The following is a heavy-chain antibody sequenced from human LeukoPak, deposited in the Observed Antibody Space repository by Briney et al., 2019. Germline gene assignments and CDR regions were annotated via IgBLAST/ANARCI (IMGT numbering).Heavy chain of an antibody. D-gene: IGHD2-15*01. Sequence: PGGSLRLSCAASGFTFSSYSMNWVRQAPGKGLEWVSSISSSSSYIYYADSVKGRFTISRDNAKNSLYLQMNSLRAEDTAVYYCASMNLGYCSGGSCEGDYWGQGTLVTVPS. CDR3: ASMNLGYCSGGSCEGDY. J-gene: IGHJ4*02. V-gene: IGHV3-21*01. CDR1: GFTFSSYS. CDR2: ISSSSSYI.